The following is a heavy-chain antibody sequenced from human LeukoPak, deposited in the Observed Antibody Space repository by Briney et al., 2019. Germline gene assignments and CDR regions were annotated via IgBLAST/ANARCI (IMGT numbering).Heavy chain of an antibody. Sequence: GASVKVSCKASGYTFTSYGFSWVRQAPGQGLEWMGWISAYNGNTNYAQKLQGRVTMTTDTFTSTAYMELRSLRSDDTAVYYCARGPLGRGWYYFDYWGQGTLVTVSS. CDR3: ARGPLGRGWYYFDY. D-gene: IGHD6-19*01. J-gene: IGHJ4*02. V-gene: IGHV1-18*01. CDR2: ISAYNGNT. CDR1: GYTFTSYG.